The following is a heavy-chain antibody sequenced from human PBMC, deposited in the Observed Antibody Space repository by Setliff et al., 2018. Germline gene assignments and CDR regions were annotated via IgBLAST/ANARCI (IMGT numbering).Heavy chain of an antibody. CDR3: VKLVPQAISSDP. D-gene: IGHD3-10*01. CDR1: GVTVSDAW. Sequence: GGSLRLSCAASGVTVSDAWMGWVRQTPGKGLDWVGRIKSKTDGGTTDYAAPVKGRFTISRDDSKNMLYLQMNSLKTEDTAVYYCVKLVPQAISSDPWGQGTLVTVSS. CDR2: IKSKTDGGTT. J-gene: IGHJ5*02. V-gene: IGHV3-15*01.